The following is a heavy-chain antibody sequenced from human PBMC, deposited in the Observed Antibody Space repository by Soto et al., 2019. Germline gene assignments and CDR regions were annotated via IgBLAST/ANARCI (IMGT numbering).Heavy chain of an antibody. CDR2: IYWDDNK. CDR1: GFSLSTSGVG. V-gene: IGHV2-5*02. CDR3: AHKGPEDWPLDY. D-gene: IGHD3-9*01. J-gene: IGHJ4*02. Sequence: QITLKESGPTLAKPTQPLTLTCTFSGFSLSTSGVGVGWIRQPPGKDLEWLAVIYWDDNKHYSPSLKSRLTITKDTSKNQVVLTMTNMDPMDTGTYYCAHKGPEDWPLDYWGQGTLVTVSS.